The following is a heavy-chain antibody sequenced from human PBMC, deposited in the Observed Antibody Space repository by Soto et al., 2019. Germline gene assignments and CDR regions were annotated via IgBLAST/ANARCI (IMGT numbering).Heavy chain of an antibody. CDR2: ISGDSSTI. Sequence: GGSLRLSCAASGFTFSRYAMSWVRQAPGKGLEWVSGISGDSSTIYYADSVKGRFTISRDNAKNSLYLQMNSLRDEDTAVYYCATRWNYYDSSGYRCYLRSAHMDVWGKGTTVTVSS. J-gene: IGHJ6*03. CDR3: ATRWNYYDSSGYRCYLRSAHMDV. V-gene: IGHV3-48*02. D-gene: IGHD3-22*01. CDR1: GFTFSRYA.